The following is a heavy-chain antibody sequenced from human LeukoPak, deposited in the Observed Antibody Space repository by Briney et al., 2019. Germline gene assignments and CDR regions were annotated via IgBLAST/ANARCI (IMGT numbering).Heavy chain of an antibody. Sequence: PSETLSLTCTVSGGSISSSSYYWGWIRQPPGKGLEWIGSIYYSGSTYYNPSLKSRVTISVDTSKNQFSLKLSSVTAADTAVYYCARDLVPGPSLDYWGQGTLVTVSS. CDR1: GGSISSSSYY. J-gene: IGHJ4*02. V-gene: IGHV4-39*07. D-gene: IGHD2-21*01. CDR2: IYYSGST. CDR3: ARDLVPGPSLDY.